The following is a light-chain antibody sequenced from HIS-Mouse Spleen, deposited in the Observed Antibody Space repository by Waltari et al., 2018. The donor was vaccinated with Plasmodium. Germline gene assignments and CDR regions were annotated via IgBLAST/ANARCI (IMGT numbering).Light chain of an antibody. CDR1: QSSSSW. V-gene: IGKV1-5*03. CDR3: QQYNSYSYT. Sequence: DIQMTQSPSTLSASVGDRITITCRASQSSSSWLAWYQQKPGKAPKLLIYQASSLESGVPARFSGSGSGTEFTLTISSLQPDDFATYYCQQYNSYSYTFGQGTKVEIK. CDR2: QAS. J-gene: IGKJ2*01.